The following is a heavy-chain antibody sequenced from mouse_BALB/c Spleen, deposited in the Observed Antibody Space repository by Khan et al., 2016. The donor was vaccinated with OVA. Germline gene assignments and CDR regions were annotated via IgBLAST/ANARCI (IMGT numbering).Heavy chain of an antibody. Sequence: QIQLVQSGPELKKPGETVKISCKASGHTFTNYGMNWVKQGPRKGLKWMGWINTQTGEPTYNDDFKGRFAFSLETSSSTASLQINNLKNEDTAIYFCARVGYSGTMDYWGQGTSVTVSS. V-gene: IGHV9-3-1*01. CDR2: INTQTGEP. J-gene: IGHJ4*01. CDR1: GHTFTNYG. D-gene: IGHD2-14*01. CDR3: ARVGYSGTMDY.